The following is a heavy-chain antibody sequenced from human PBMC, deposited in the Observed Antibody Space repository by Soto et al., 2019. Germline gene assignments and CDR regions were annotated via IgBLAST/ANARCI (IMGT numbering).Heavy chain of an antibody. J-gene: IGHJ6*02. Sequence: SETLSLTCTVSGGSISSSSYYWGWIRQPPGKGLEWIGSIYYSGSTYYNPSLKSRVTISVDTSKNQFSLKLSSVTAADTAVYYCVGGNEYYYYYGMYVWGQGTTVTVSS. CDR1: GGSISSSSYY. CDR2: IYYSGST. D-gene: IGHD1-1*01. V-gene: IGHV4-39*01. CDR3: VGGNEYYYYYGMYV.